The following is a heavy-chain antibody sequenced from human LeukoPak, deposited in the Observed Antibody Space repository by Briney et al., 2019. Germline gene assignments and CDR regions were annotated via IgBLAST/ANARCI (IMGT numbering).Heavy chain of an antibody. D-gene: IGHD3/OR15-3a*01. J-gene: IGHJ6*02. CDR3: ATRGLSGYYYGMDV. CDR2: ITSAGAT. CDR1: GFTVTRNY. Sequence: GGSLRLSCAASGFTVTRNYMSWARLAPGKGLEWVSIITSAGATHYSTSVKGRFTISRDSSKNTVYLEMNSLRAEDTAVYYCATRGLSGYYYGMDVWGQGATVTVSS. V-gene: IGHV3-66*01.